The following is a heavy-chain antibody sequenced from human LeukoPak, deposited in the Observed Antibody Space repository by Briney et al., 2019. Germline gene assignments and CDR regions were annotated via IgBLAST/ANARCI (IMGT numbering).Heavy chain of an antibody. CDR3: ARDLLVQGVIGY. V-gene: IGHV1-18*01. CDR1: GYTFTSYG. Sequence: EASVRVSCKASGYTFTSYGISWVRQAPGQGLEWMGWIGAYNGNTNYAQKLQGRVTMTTDTSTSTAYMELRSLRSDDTAVYYCARDLLVQGVIGYWGQGTLVTVSS. D-gene: IGHD3-10*01. CDR2: IGAYNGNT. J-gene: IGHJ4*02.